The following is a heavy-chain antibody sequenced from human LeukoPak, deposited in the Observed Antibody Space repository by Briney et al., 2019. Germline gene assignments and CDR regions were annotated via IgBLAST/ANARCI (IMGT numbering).Heavy chain of an antibody. J-gene: IGHJ4*02. V-gene: IGHV4-39*01. D-gene: IGHD1-14*01. CDR3: ARLAGLHREYFDY. CDR2: IYYSGST. CDR1: GGSISSYSYY. Sequence: SETLSLTSTVSGGSISSYSYYWGWIRQPPGKGLEWIGSIYYSGSTYYNPSLKSRVTISVDTSKNQFSLKLSSATAADTAVYYCARLAGLHREYFDYWGQGTLVTVSS.